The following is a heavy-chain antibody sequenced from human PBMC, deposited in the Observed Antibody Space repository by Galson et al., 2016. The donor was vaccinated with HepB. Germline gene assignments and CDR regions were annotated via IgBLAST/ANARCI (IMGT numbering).Heavy chain of an antibody. CDR3: GRVDNGASYRIDF. CDR2: TRKKTNGYTT. V-gene: IGHV3-72*01. J-gene: IGHJ4*02. D-gene: IGHD4/OR15-4a*01. Sequence: SLRLSCAASGFTFSDHYMDWVRQAPGKGLEWVGRTRKKTNGYTTEYAPSVKGRFTIARDDSKNSLYLQMNSLQTEDTARYFCGRVDNGASYRIDFWGQGTLVTVSS. CDR1: GFTFSDHY.